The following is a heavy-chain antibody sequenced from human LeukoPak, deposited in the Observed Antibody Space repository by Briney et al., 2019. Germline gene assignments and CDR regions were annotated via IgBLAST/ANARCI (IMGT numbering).Heavy chain of an antibody. CDR2: IKQDGSEK. D-gene: IGHD5-12*01. CDR3: ARETESGYDSAQYYFDY. V-gene: IGHV3-7*01. Sequence: GGSLRLSCAASGFTFSSYWMSWVHQAPGKGLEWVANIKQDGSEKYYVDSVKGRFTISRDNAKNSLYLQMNSLRAEDTAVYYCARETESGYDSAQYYFDYWGQGTLVTVSS. J-gene: IGHJ4*02. CDR1: GFTFSSYW.